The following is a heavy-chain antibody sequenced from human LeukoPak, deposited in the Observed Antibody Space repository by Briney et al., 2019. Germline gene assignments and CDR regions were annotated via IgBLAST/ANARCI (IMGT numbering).Heavy chain of an antibody. D-gene: IGHD3-22*01. CDR1: GFTFSSYS. J-gene: IGHJ4*02. CDR3: ARADVGYYDSSGLYYFDY. Sequence: PGGSLRLSCAASGFTFSSYSMNWVRQAPGKGLEWVSYISSSSSTIYYADSVKGRFTISRDNAKNSLYLQMNSLRAEDTAVYYCARADVGYYDSSGLYYFDYWGQGTLVTVSS. V-gene: IGHV3-48*01. CDR2: ISSSSSTI.